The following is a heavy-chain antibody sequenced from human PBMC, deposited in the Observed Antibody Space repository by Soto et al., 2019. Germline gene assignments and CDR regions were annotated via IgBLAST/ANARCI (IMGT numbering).Heavy chain of an antibody. Sequence: PSETLSLTCTVSGGSISSSSYYWGWIRQPPGKGLEWIGSIYYSGSTYYNPSLKSRVTISVDTSKNQFSLKLSSVTAADTAVYYCATGYSGTNWFDPWGQGTLVTVSS. J-gene: IGHJ5*02. CDR2: IYYSGST. D-gene: IGHD5-12*01. CDR3: ATGYSGTNWFDP. V-gene: IGHV4-39*01. CDR1: GGSISSSSYY.